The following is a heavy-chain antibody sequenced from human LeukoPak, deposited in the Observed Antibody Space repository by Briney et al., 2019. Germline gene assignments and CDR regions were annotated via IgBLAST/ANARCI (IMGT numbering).Heavy chain of an antibody. CDR1: GGSISSRSYD. CDR2: IHYSGST. J-gene: IGHJ6*03. CDR3: ARIEMGDYYYYYMDV. Sequence: SETLSLTCTVSGGSISSRSYDWGWIRQPPGKGLEWIGSIHYSGSTYYNPSLKSRVTISVDTSKNQFSLKLSSVTAADMAVYYCARIEMGDYYYYYMDVWGKGTTVTVSS. D-gene: IGHD5-24*01. V-gene: IGHV4-39*07.